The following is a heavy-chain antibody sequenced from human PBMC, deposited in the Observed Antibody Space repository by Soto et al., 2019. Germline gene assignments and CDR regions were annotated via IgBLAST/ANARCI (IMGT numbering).Heavy chain of an antibody. V-gene: IGHV4-31*03. Sequence: QVQLLESGPGLVRPSQTLSLTCTVSGDSISSGGYSWTWIRQHPGEGLQWIAYIYDSGNTYYNPSLRSRVSVSADTSQTEFVLRCHSVTAADTALYLCARWSTYGDGCTQVWFDHWRQGVLVNVSS. J-gene: IGHJ5*02. D-gene: IGHD2-8*01. CDR1: GDSISSGGYS. CDR2: IYDSGNT. CDR3: ARWSTYGDGCTQVWFDH.